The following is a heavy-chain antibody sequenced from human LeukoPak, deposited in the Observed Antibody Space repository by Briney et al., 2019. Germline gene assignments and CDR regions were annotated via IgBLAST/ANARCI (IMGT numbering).Heavy chain of an antibody. J-gene: IGHJ4*02. CDR3: ARGRYSSGWVRWDYFDY. CDR1: GYTFTGYY. D-gene: IGHD6-19*01. CDR2: INPNSGGT. Sequence: ASMKVSCTASGYTFTGYYLHWVRQAPGQGLEWMGWINPNSGGTNYAQKFQGRVTMTRDTSISKAYMELSSLRSDDTAVFFCARGRYSSGWVRWDYFDYWGQGTLVTVSS. V-gene: IGHV1-2*02.